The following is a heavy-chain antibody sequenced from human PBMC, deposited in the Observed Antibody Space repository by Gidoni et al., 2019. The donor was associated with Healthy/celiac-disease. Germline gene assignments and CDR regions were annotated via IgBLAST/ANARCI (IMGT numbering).Heavy chain of an antibody. CDR1: GGTFSSYA. D-gene: IGHD2-2*01. V-gene: IGHV1-69*04. J-gene: IGHJ5*02. CDR3: AKGGIDCSSTSCPNWFDP. Sequence: QVQLVQSGAEVKKPGSSVKVSCKASGGTFSSYAISWVRQAPGQGLEWMGRIIPILGIANYAQKFQGRVTITADKSTSTAYMELSSLRSEDTAVYYCAKGGIDCSSTSCPNWFDPWGQGTLVTVSS. CDR2: IIPILGIA.